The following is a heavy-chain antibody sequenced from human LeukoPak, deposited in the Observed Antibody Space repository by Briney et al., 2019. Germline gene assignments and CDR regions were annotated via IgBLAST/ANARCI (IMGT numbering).Heavy chain of an antibody. D-gene: IGHD3-3*01. Sequence: SETLSLTCTVSGVSISSSTYYWGWIRQPPGKGLEWIGTIYYRGSTYYNPSLKSRVTISVDTSKNQFSLKLTSVTAADTAVYYCARLGRTYYDFWSGPWGQGTLVTVSS. CDR1: GVSISSSTYY. CDR3: ARLGRTYYDFWSGP. J-gene: IGHJ5*02. CDR2: IYYRGST. V-gene: IGHV4-39*01.